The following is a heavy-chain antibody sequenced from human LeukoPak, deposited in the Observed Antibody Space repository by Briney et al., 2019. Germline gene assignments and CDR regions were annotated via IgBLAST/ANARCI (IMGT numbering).Heavy chain of an antibody. J-gene: IGHJ5*02. Sequence: SETLSLTCAVSGGSITSGAYYWGWIRQSPGKGLDWIGSIYYSGATYYNPSLKSRVTISLDTSENQFSLRLTSVTAADTAVYYCARGRGYSYAFDPWGQGILVTVSS. D-gene: IGHD5-18*01. CDR3: ARGRGYSYAFDP. CDR1: GGSITSGAYY. CDR2: IYYSGAT. V-gene: IGHV4-39*07.